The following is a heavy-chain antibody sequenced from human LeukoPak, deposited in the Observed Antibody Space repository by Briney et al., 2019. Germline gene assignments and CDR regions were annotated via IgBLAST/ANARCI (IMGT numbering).Heavy chain of an antibody. CDR3: AKNLGYCSSTSCPGAFDI. D-gene: IGHD2-2*01. CDR1: GFTFSNAW. J-gene: IGHJ3*02. CDR2: ISGSGGST. V-gene: IGHV3-23*01. Sequence: GGSLRLSCAASGFTFSNAWMSWVRQAPGKGLEWVSAISGSGGSTYYADSVKGRFTISRDNSKNTLYLQMNSLRAEDTAVYYCAKNLGYCSSTSCPGAFDIWGQGTMVTVSS.